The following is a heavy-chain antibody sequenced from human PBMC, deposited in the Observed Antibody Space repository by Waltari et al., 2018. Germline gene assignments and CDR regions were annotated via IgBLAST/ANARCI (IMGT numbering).Heavy chain of an antibody. CDR2: IYYSGST. V-gene: IGHV4-59*01. Sequence: QVQLQESGPGLVKPSETLSLTCTVSGGSIRSYYWSWIRQPPGKGLEWIGYIYYSGSTNYNPSLKSRVTISVDTSKNQFSLKLSSVTAADTAVYYCARGGDYVDYWGQGTLVTVSS. CDR1: GGSIRSYY. J-gene: IGHJ4*02. CDR3: ARGGDYVDY.